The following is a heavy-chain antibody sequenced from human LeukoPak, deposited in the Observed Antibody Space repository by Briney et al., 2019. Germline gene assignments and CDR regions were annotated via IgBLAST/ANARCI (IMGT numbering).Heavy chain of an antibody. Sequence: GGSLRLSCAASRFSFSSYGMHWVRQAPGKGLEWVAFIRYDGSNKYYADSVKGRFTISRDNSKNTLYLQMNSLRAEDTAVYYCAIIPSSGSYPFDYWGQGTLVTVSS. J-gene: IGHJ4*02. D-gene: IGHD1-26*01. CDR3: AIIPSSGSYPFDY. V-gene: IGHV3-30*02. CDR1: RFSFSSYG. CDR2: IRYDGSNK.